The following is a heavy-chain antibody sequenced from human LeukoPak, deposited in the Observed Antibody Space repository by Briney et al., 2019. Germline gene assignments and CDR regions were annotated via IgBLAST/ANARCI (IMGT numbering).Heavy chain of an antibody. Sequence: SVKVSCKASVGTFSSYTISWVRQAPGQGLEWMGGIIPIFGTANYAQKFQGRVTITADESTSTAYMELSSLRSEDAAVYYCARERIEEERYYDILNGYQPGAFFDYWGQGTLVTVSS. V-gene: IGHV1-69*01. CDR2: IIPIFGTA. CDR1: VGTFSSYT. D-gene: IGHD3-9*01. J-gene: IGHJ4*02. CDR3: ARERIEEERYYDILNGYQPGAFFDY.